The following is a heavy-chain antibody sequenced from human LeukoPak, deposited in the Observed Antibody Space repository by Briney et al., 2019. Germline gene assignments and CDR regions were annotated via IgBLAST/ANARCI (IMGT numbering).Heavy chain of an antibody. D-gene: IGHD4/OR15-4a*01. J-gene: IGHJ3*01. CDR3: ATGIVGASSDGFDV. CDR1: GGSIRSFF. CDR2: IYSSGSA. V-gene: IGHV4-4*07. Sequence: PSETLSFTCTVSGGSIRSFFWSWSRQPAGKGLEWLGSIYSSGSAHYNPSLKGRMSLSLDKSKSQVSLSLSSVTAADTAVYFCATGIVGASSDGFDVWGRGTTVTVSS.